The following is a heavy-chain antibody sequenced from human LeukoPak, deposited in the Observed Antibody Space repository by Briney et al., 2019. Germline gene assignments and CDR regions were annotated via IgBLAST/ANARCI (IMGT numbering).Heavy chain of an antibody. D-gene: IGHD6-19*01. CDR2: IWNDGSNK. Sequence: GRSLRLSCAASGFTFSYYGMHWVRQAPGKGLEWVAVIWNDGSNKYYADSVKGRFTISRDNSQYTLYLQMNSLRAEDTAIYFCSKHPSTGFYYFDFWGQGTLVTVSS. CDR1: GFTFSYYG. CDR3: SKHPSTGFYYFDF. J-gene: IGHJ4*02. V-gene: IGHV3-33*06.